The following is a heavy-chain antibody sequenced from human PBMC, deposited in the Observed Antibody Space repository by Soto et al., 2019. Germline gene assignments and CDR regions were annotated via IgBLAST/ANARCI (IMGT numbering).Heavy chain of an antibody. CDR3: TADPHSTGTKY. Sequence: GGSLRLSCAASGFSFSDAWMTWVRQAPGAGLEWVGHIKSKTDGGTTDYAAPVKGRFTISRDASKTTVYLQMNSLRTEDTAVYYCTADPHSTGTKYWGQGTLVTVSS. CDR1: GFSFSDAW. D-gene: IGHD1-1*01. J-gene: IGHJ4*02. CDR2: IKSKTDGGTT. V-gene: IGHV3-15*01.